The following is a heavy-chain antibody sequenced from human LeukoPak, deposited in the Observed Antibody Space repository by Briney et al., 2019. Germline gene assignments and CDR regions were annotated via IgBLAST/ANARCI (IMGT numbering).Heavy chain of an antibody. CDR3: ARENWNYWFDP. J-gene: IGHJ5*02. D-gene: IGHD1-7*01. CDR2: IYYSGST. V-gene: IGHV4-59*11. Sequence: SETLSLTCTVSGGTISSHYWSWIRQPPGQGLEWIGYIYYSGSTNYNPSLKSRVTISVDTSKNQFALKLSSVTAADTAVYYCARENWNYWFDPWGQGTLVTVSS. CDR1: GGTISSHY.